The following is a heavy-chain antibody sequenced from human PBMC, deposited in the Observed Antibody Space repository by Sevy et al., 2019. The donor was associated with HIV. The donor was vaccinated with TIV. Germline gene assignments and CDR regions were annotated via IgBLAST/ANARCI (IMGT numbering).Heavy chain of an antibody. CDR2: ISSSGSTI. J-gene: IGHJ6*02. D-gene: IGHD2-2*01. Sequence: GGSPRLSCAASGFTFSSYEMNWVRQAPGKGLEWVSYISSSGSTIYYADSVKGRFTISRDNAKNSLYLQMNSLRAEETAVYYCASQLGYCSSTSCYGYYYGMDVWGQGTTVTVSS. CDR1: GFTFSSYE. V-gene: IGHV3-48*03. CDR3: ASQLGYCSSTSCYGYYYGMDV.